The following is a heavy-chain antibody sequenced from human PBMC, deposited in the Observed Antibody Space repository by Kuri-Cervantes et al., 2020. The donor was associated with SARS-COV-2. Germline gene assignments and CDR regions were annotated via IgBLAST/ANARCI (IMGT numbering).Heavy chain of an antibody. D-gene: IGHD1-26*01. V-gene: IGHV3-21*01. CDR3: ARGSSGSYPLDY. Sequence: GGSLRLSCAASGFTLSSHTMSWVRQAPGKGLEWVSSISSSSSYIFYADSVKGRFTISRDNSKNTLYLQMNSLRAEDTPVYYCARGSSGSYPLDYWDQGTLVTVSS. CDR1: GFTLSSHT. J-gene: IGHJ4*02. CDR2: ISSSSSYI.